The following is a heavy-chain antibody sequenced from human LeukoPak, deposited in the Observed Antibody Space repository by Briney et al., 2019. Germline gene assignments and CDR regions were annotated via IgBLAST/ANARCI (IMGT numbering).Heavy chain of an antibody. CDR2: IYYSGST. V-gene: IGHV4-59*01. CDR1: GGSISSYY. CDR3: ARVSPYCGGDCRYAFDI. Sequence: SETLSLTCAVSGGSISSYYWSWIRQPPGKGLEWIAYIYYSGSTNYNPSLKSRVTISVDTSKNQFSLKLSSVTAADTAVYYCARVSPYCGGDCRYAFDIWGQGTMVTVSS. D-gene: IGHD2-21*02. J-gene: IGHJ3*02.